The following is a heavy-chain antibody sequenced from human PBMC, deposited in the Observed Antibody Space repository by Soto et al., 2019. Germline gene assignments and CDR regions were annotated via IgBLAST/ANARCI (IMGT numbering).Heavy chain of an antibody. CDR2: ISGRGGTT. J-gene: IGHJ4*02. V-gene: IGHV3-23*01. CDR3: AKFFVETGSNSGWPWSFHY. CDR1: GFTFSNYA. D-gene: IGHD6-25*01. Sequence: EVQLLESGGGLVQPGRSLRLSCAASGFTFSNYAMSWVRQAPGQGLDWVSAISGRGGTTYYADSVQGRFTISRDKSKNTLFLQMNSLRAADAAVYYCAKFFVETGSNSGWPWSFHYWGQGTLVTVSS.